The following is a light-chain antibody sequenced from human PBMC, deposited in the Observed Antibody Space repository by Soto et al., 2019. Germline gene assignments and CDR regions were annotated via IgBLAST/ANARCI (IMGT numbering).Light chain of an antibody. V-gene: IGLV1-44*01. Sequence: QSVLTQPPSASGTPGQRVSLSCSGISSNIGSETVNWYQQFPGTAPKLLIYSSNQRPSGVPDRFSGSKSGTSAFLDISGLQSEDEAEYYCAAWDDSLNACVFGTGTKLTVL. CDR2: SSN. J-gene: IGLJ1*01. CDR1: SSNIGSET. CDR3: AAWDDSLNACV.